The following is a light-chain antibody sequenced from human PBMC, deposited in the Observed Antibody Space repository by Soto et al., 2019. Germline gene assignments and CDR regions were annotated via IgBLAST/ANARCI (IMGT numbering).Light chain of an antibody. CDR3: SSYTRSILL. CDR2: EVS. J-gene: IGLJ2*01. V-gene: IGLV2-14*01. Sequence: QSALTQPASVSGSPGQSITISCTGTSSGVGGYNYVSWYQQHPGKAPKLMIYEVSNRPSGVSNRFSGSKSGNTASLTISWLQAEDGAEYYCSSYTRSILLVGGGTQLTVL. CDR1: SSGVGGYNY.